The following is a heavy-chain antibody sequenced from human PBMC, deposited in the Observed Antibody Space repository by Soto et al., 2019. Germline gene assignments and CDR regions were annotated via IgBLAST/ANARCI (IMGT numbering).Heavy chain of an antibody. J-gene: IGHJ4*02. Sequence: PSETLSLTCTVSGGSISSYYWSWIRQPPGKGLEWIGYIYYSGSTNYNPSLKSRVTISVDTSKNQFSLKLRSDDTAVYYCARDGLWFGEYYFDYWGQGTLVTVSS. CDR3: ARDGLWFGEYYFDY. CDR1: GGSISSYY. V-gene: IGHV4-59*01. D-gene: IGHD3-10*01. CDR2: IYYSGST.